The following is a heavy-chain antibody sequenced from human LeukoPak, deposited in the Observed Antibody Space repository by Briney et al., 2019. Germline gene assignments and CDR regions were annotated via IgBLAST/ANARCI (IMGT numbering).Heavy chain of an antibody. V-gene: IGHV1-69*04. CDR1: GGTFSSCA. D-gene: IGHD5-18*01. J-gene: IGHJ4*02. CDR3: ARHLNTAMDSYFDY. Sequence: ASVKVSCKASGGTFSSCAISWVRQAPGQGLEWMGRIIPILGIANYAQKFQGRVTITADKSTSTAYMELSSLRSEDTAVYYCARHLNTAMDSYFDYWGQGTLVTVSS. CDR2: IIPILGIA.